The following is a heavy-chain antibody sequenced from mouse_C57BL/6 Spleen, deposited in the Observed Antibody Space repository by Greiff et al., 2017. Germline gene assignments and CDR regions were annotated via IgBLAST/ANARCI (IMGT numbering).Heavy chain of an antibody. J-gene: IGHJ2*01. Sequence: EVKVVESGGGLVKPGGSLKLSCAASGFTFSDYGMHWVRQAPEKGLEWVAYISSGSSTIYYTDTVKGRFTISRDNAKNTLFLQMTSLRSEDTAMYYCAREEDDGHPRGYFDYWGQGTTLTVSS. CDR3: AREEDDGHPRGYFDY. D-gene: IGHD2-3*01. V-gene: IGHV5-17*01. CDR2: ISSGSSTI. CDR1: GFTFSDYG.